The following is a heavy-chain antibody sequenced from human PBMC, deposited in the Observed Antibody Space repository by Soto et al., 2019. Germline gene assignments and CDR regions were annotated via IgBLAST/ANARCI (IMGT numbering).Heavy chain of an antibody. J-gene: IGHJ6*03. CDR2: INHSGST. D-gene: IGHD3-10*01. Sequence: SETLSLPCAVYGGSFSGYYWSWIRQPPGKGLEWIGEINHSGSTNYNPSLKSRVTISVDTSKNQFSLKLSSVTAADTAVYYCARGRTMVRGLPYYYYMDVWGKGTTVTVSS. V-gene: IGHV4-34*01. CDR1: GGSFSGYY. CDR3: ARGRTMVRGLPYYYYMDV.